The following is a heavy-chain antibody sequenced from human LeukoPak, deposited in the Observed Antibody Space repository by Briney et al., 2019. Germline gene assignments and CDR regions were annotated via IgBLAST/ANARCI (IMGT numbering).Heavy chain of an antibody. J-gene: IGHJ6*03. CDR1: GGSISSGSYY. CDR3: ARDILRYYYMDV. D-gene: IGHD3-9*01. CDR2: IYTSGST. V-gene: IGHV4-61*02. Sequence: SETLSLTCTVSGGSISSGSYYWSWIRQPAGKGLEWIGRIYTSGSTNYNPSLKSRVTISVDTSKNQFSLKLSSVTAADMAVYYCARDILRYYYMDVRGKGTTVTISS.